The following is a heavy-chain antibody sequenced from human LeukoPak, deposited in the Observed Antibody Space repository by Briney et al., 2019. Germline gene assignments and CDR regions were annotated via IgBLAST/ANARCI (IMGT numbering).Heavy chain of an antibody. CDR1: GGSISSSSYY. Sequence: SETLSLTCTVSGGSISSSSYYWGWIRQPPGKGLEWIGSIYYSGSTYYNPSLKSRVTISVDTSKNQFSLKLSSVTAADTAVYYCARQGDSGYDPFDYWGQGTLVTVSS. J-gene: IGHJ4*02. CDR2: IYYSGST. V-gene: IGHV4-39*01. CDR3: ARQGDSGYDPFDY. D-gene: IGHD5-12*01.